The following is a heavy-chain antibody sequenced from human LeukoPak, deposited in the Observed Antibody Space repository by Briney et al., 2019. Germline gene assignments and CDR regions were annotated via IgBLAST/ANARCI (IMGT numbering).Heavy chain of an antibody. V-gene: IGHV7-4-1*02. CDR1: GYTFTTFP. Sequence: GASVKVSCKASGYTFTTFPINWVRQAPGQGLEWMGWIDTNTGSPTYAQGLTGRFVFSLDTSVSTAFLQINSLKAEDTAIYYCARVQGYCSTTSCYPHYWGQGTLVTVSS. J-gene: IGHJ4*02. D-gene: IGHD2-2*01. CDR2: IDTNTGSP. CDR3: ARVQGYCSTTSCYPHY.